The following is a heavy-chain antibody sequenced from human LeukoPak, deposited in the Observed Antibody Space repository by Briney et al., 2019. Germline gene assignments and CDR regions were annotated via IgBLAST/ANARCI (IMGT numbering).Heavy chain of an antibody. V-gene: IGHV3-48*03. CDR1: GFTFSSYE. Sequence: GSLRLSCAASGFTFSSYEMNWVRQAPGKGLEWVSYISSSGSTIYYADSVKGRFTISRDNAKNSLYLQMNSLRAEDTAVYYCASGAAAGRLDYWGQGTLVNISS. D-gene: IGHD6-13*01. CDR2: ISSSGSTI. J-gene: IGHJ4*02. CDR3: ASGAAAGRLDY.